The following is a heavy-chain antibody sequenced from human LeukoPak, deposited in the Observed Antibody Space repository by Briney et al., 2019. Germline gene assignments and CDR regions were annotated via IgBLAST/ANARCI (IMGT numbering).Heavy chain of an antibody. Sequence: QPGGSLRLSCAASGFTFSYNWMHWVRQAPGKGLVWVSRINSDGTNITYADSVKGRFTISRDNAKKTLYLQMNGLRADDTAVYYCARHPLKDWGQGTLVTVSS. V-gene: IGHV3-74*01. CDR2: INSDGTNI. CDR3: ARHPLKD. J-gene: IGHJ4*02. CDR1: GFTFSYNW.